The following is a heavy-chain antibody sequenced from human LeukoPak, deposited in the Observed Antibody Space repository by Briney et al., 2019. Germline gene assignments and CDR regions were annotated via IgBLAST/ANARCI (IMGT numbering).Heavy chain of an antibody. CDR3: ARGVDSAIDW. Sequence: GSLRLSCAASGFTFSSYWVNWVRQAPGKGLEWVANINGDGRDKYYVGSVRGRFTISRDNADNALYLQMNSLRGDDTALYYCARGVDSAIDWWGQGTLVTVSS. J-gene: IGHJ4*02. CDR2: INGDGRDK. V-gene: IGHV3-7*01. CDR1: GFTFSSYW. D-gene: IGHD3-9*01.